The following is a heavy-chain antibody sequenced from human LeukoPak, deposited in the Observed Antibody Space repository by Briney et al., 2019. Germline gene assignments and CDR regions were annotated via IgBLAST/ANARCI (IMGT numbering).Heavy chain of an antibody. CDR2: IYYSGST. CDR3: ARESVIRSYSGSYGDYFDY. CDR1: GGSISSGDYY. D-gene: IGHD1-26*01. J-gene: IGHJ4*02. Sequence: PSQTLSLTCTVSGGSISSGDYYWSWIRQPPGKGLEWIGYIYYSGSTNYNPSLKSRVTISVDTSKNQFSLKLSSVTAADTAVYYCARESVIRSYSGSYGDYFDYWGQGTLVTVSS. V-gene: IGHV4-61*08.